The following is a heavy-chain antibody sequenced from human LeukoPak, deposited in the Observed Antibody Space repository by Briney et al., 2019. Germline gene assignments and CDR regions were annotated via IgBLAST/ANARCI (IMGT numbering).Heavy chain of an antibody. V-gene: IGHV3-9*01. D-gene: IGHD6-6*01. CDR2: ISWNSGNV. Sequence: SLRLSCASSGFTFKNYAMHWVRQAPGKGLEGVSSISWNSGNVDYADSVKGRFALSRDNAENYLFLQMNSLRDEDTALYYCAKTGSYSSSSGYIDYWGKGTLVSVSS. CDR1: GFTFKNYA. CDR3: AKTGSYSSSSGYIDY. J-gene: IGHJ4*02.